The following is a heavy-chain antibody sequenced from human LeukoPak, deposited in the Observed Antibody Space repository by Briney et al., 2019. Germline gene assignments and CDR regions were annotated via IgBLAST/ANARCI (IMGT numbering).Heavy chain of an antibody. CDR2: INTDGTGT. Sequence: PGGSLRLSCAASGFTFSNYWMHWVRQAPGKGLVWVSRINTDGTGTSYADSVKGRFTISRDNAKNTLYLQMNSLRVEDTAVYYCARHSTSIFGVVTEDYWGQGPLVTVSS. D-gene: IGHD3-3*01. V-gene: IGHV3-74*01. CDR1: GFTFSNYW. CDR3: ARHSTSIFGVVTEDY. J-gene: IGHJ4*02.